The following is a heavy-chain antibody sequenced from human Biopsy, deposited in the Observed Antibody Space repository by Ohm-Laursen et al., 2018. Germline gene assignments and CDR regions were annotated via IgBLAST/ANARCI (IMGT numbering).Heavy chain of an antibody. D-gene: IGHD2/OR15-2a*01. Sequence: SETLSLTCTVSGGFISRSSYYWGWIRQPPGKGLEWIGSISYTGSTHDNPSLRSRVTMSVDTSKNQFSLRLNSVTAADTAVYYCARGMRTTGWPYFDYWGQGILVTVSS. V-gene: IGHV4-39*07. CDR1: GGFISRSSYY. CDR3: ARGMRTTGWPYFDY. J-gene: IGHJ4*02. CDR2: ISYTGST.